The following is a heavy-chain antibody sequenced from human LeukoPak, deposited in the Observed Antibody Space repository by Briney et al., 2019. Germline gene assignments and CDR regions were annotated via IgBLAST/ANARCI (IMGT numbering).Heavy chain of an antibody. Sequence: GGSLRLSCTASGFTFSDYYMSWIRQAPGKGLEWVSYISSSGSTIYYADSVKGRFTISRDNAKNSLYLQMNSLRAEDTAVYYCARFSRITLIVVVHYYYMDVWGKGTTVTVSS. V-gene: IGHV3-11*04. D-gene: IGHD3-22*01. CDR2: ISSSGSTI. CDR1: GFTFSDYY. J-gene: IGHJ6*03. CDR3: ARFSRITLIVVVHYYYMDV.